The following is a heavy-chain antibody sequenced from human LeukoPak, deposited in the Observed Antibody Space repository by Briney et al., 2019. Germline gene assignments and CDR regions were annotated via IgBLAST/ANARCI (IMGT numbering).Heavy chain of an antibody. CDR1: GYTFTSYD. J-gene: IGHJ5*02. Sequence: ASVKVSCKASGYTFTSYDINWVRQATGQGLEWMGGIIPIFGTANYAQKFQGRVTITTDESTSTAYMELSSLRSEDTAVYYCARARLLWYFDPWGQGTLVTVSS. D-gene: IGHD3-10*01. V-gene: IGHV1-69*05. CDR2: IIPIFGTA. CDR3: ARARLLWYFDP.